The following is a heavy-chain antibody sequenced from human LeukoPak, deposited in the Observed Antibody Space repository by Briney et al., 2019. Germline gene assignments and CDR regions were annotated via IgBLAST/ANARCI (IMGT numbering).Heavy chain of an antibody. D-gene: IGHD6-6*01. CDR1: GFTFSDYW. CDR3: ARTSYSTSDGY. V-gene: IGHV3-7*03. Sequence: GGSLRLSCAVSGFTFSDYWMNWVRQAPGKGLEWVASINQNGGEKSYVDSVKGRFTISRDNPKNSLYLQMNSLRAEDTAVYYCARTSYSTSDGYWGQGTLVTVSS. CDR2: INQNGGEK. J-gene: IGHJ4*02.